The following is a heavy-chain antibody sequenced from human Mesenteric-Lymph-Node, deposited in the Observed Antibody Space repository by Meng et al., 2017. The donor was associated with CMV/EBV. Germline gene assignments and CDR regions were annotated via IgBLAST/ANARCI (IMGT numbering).Heavy chain of an antibody. Sequence: GESLKISCEASGFTFSSYGMNWVRQVPGKGLEWVAYIRHDGGQTDYGDPVKGRFTISRDNSKNTVHLQMNSLRTEDTAVYYCARDPAISPFTIFGVVIDYYYGMDVWGQGTTVTVSS. CDR3: ARDPAISPFTIFGVVIDYYYGMDV. J-gene: IGHJ6*02. V-gene: IGHV3-30*02. CDR1: GFTFSSYG. CDR2: IRHDGGQT. D-gene: IGHD3-3*01.